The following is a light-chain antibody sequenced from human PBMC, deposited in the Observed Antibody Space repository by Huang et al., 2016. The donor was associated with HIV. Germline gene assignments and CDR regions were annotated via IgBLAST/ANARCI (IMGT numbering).Light chain of an antibody. CDR3: QQYNNWPPSGYT. J-gene: IGKJ2*01. CDR1: PSVSSN. CDR2: GAS. Sequence: EIVMTQSPATLSVSPGERATLSCRASPSVSSNVAWYQQKPGQAPRLLIYGASTRATGIPARFSGIGSGTEFTLTVSSLQSEDFAVYYCQQYNNWPPSGYTFGQGTKVEIK. V-gene: IGKV3-15*01.